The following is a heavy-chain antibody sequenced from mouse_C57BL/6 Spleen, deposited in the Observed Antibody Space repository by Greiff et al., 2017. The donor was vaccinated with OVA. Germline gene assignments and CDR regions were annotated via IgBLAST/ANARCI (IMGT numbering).Heavy chain of an antibody. CDR1: GFTFSSYA. D-gene: IGHD2-1*01. CDR2: ISSGGDYI. J-gene: IGHJ4*01. V-gene: IGHV5-9-1*02. Sequence: EVQGVESGEGLVKPGGSLKLSCAASGFTFSSYAMSWVRQTPEKRLEWVAYISSGGDYIYYADTVKGRFTISRDNARNTLYLQMSSLKSEDTAMYYCTRGLYGNYAMDYWGQGTSVTVSS. CDR3: TRGLYGNYAMDY.